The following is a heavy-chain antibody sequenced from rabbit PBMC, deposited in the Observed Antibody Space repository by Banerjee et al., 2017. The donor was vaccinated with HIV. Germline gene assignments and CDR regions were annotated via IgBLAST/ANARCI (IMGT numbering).Heavy chain of an antibody. D-gene: IGHD4-2*01. V-gene: IGHV1S43*01. Sequence: QDQLEESGGDLVKPEGSLTLTCTASGFSFSDKYVMCWVRQAPGKGLELIACIYTNSGSTWYASWVDGRFTISRSTSLKTVDLKMTSLTAADTATYFCARSFAGVGHAFILWGPGTLVTVS. CDR2: IYTNSGST. CDR1: GFSFSDKYV. J-gene: IGHJ4*01. CDR3: ARSFAGVGHAFIL.